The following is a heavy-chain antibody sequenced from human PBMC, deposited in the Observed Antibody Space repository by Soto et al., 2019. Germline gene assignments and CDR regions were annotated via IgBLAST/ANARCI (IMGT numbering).Heavy chain of an antibody. CDR3: ARAANSPPDDAFDI. J-gene: IGHJ3*02. CDR1: GDSVSSNSAA. V-gene: IGHV6-1*01. CDR2: TSYRSNWYN. D-gene: IGHD5-18*01. Sequence: SQTPSLTCAISGDSVSSNSAAWNWLRQSPSRGLEWLGRTSYRSNWYNDYAVSVKRRITINPDTYKNQFSLQLNYVTPEDTAVYYCARAANSPPDDAFDIWGQGTMVTVSS.